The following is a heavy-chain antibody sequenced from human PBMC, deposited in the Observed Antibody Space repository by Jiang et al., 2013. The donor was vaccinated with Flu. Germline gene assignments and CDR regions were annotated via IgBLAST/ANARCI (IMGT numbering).Heavy chain of an antibody. Sequence: VKPSQTLSLTCTVSGGSISSGGYYWSWIRQHQGRPGVDWYIYYMGAPTXPSLKSRVTISVDTSKNQFSLKLSSVTAADTAVYYCARGTGYSSDVGDWGQGTLVTVSS. D-gene: IGHD6-19*01. V-gene: IGHV4-31*03. CDR2: IYYMGAP. J-gene: IGHJ4*02. CDR3: ARGTGYSSDVGD. CDR1: GGSISSGGYY.